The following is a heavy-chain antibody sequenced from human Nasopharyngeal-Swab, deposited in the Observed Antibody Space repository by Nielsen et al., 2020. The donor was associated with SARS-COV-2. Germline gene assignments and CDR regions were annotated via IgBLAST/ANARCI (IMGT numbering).Heavy chain of an antibody. J-gene: IGHJ4*02. D-gene: IGHD2-15*01. Sequence: KVSCKVSGYSFTNYWIGWVRQMPGKGLEWMGLIYPGDSDTRYSPSFQGQVTISADKSISTTHLQWSSLQASDTAMYFCTRLGHCSGGSCYALGPDYWGQGTQVTVSS. CDR3: TRLGHCSGGSCYALGPDY. CDR1: GYSFTNYW. CDR2: IYPGDSDT. V-gene: IGHV5-51*01.